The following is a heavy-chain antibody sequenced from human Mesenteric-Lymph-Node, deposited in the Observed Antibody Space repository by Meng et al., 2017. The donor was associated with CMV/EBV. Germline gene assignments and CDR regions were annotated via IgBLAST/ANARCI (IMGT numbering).Heavy chain of an antibody. Sequence: SETLSLTCAIYDGSFTNYYWSWIRQPPGKGLEWIGEINDGGIANYNPSLESRVTISVDTPRSQFSLKVRSVTAADTAVYYCATAPIYQLPVYWGQGTLVTVSS. CDR2: INDGGIA. CDR1: DGSFTNYY. CDR3: ATAPIYQLPVY. V-gene: IGHV4-34*01. D-gene: IGHD1-7*01. J-gene: IGHJ4*02.